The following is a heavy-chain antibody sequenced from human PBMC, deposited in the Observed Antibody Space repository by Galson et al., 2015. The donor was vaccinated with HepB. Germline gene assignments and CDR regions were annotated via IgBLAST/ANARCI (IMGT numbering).Heavy chain of an antibody. D-gene: IGHD6-19*01. CDR1: GFTFSSYW. CDR2: IKQDGSEK. CDR3: ARGPAHGGWLGNVYDY. V-gene: IGHV3-7*03. Sequence: SLRLSCAASGFTFSSYWMSWVRQAPGKGLEWVANIKQDGSEKYYVDSVKGRFTISRDNAKNSLYLQMNSLRAEDTAVYYCARGPAHGGWLGNVYDYWGRGTLVTVSS. J-gene: IGHJ4*02.